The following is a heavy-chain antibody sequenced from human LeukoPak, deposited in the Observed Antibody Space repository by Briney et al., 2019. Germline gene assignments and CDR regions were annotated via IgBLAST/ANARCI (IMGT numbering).Heavy chain of an antibody. D-gene: IGHD2-8*01. CDR3: ARDREKMVSFDY. V-gene: IGHV3-53*01. Sequence: PGGSLRLSCAASAFSLNAYNMNWVRQAPGKGLEWVSVIYSGGSTYYADSVKGRFTISRDNSKNTLYLQMNSLRAEDTAVYYCARDREKMVSFDYWGQGTLVTVSS. CDR1: AFSLNAYN. J-gene: IGHJ4*02. CDR2: IYSGGST.